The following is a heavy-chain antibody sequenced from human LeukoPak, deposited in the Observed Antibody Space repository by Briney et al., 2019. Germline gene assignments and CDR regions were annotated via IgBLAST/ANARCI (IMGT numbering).Heavy chain of an antibody. CDR3: ARVGRGYGSFYFDY. V-gene: IGHV4-34*01. D-gene: IGHD4-17*01. CDR1: GGSFSGYY. CDR2: INHSGST. Sequence: PSETLSLTCAVYGGSFSGYYWSWIRQPPGKGLEWIGEINHSGSTYYNPSLKSRVTISVDRSKNQFSLKLSSVTAADTAVYYCARVGRGYGSFYFDYWGQGTLVTVSS. J-gene: IGHJ4*02.